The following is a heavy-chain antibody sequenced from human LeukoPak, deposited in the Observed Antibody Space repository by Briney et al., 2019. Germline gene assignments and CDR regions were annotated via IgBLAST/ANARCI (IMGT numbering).Heavy chain of an antibody. Sequence: ASVKVSCKASGYTFTSYYMHWVRQAPGQGLEWMEIINPSGGSTSYAQKFQGRVTMTRDTSTSTVYMELSSLRSEDTAVYYCARDLEYSSSWEYYYYYMDVWGKGTTVTVSS. CDR3: ARDLEYSSSWEYYYYYMDV. CDR2: INPSGGST. V-gene: IGHV1-46*01. D-gene: IGHD6-13*01. J-gene: IGHJ6*03. CDR1: GYTFTSYY.